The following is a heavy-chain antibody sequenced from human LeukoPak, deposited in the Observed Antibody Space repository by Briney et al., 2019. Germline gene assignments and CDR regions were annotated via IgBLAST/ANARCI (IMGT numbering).Heavy chain of an antibody. CDR1: GGSISSYY. Sequence: TSETLSLTCTVSGGSISSYYWSWIRQPPGKGLEWIGYIYYSGSTNHNPSLKSRVTISVDTSKNQFSLKLSSVTAADTAVYYCARGRSFPDYWGQGTLVTVSS. V-gene: IGHV4-59*01. D-gene: IGHD3-10*01. CDR2: IYYSGST. CDR3: ARGRSFPDY. J-gene: IGHJ4*02.